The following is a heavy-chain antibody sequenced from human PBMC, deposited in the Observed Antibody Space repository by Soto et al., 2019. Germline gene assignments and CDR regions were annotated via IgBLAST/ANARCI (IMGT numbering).Heavy chain of an antibody. Sequence: GASVKVSCKASGYTFTNYYMHWVRQAPGQGLEWMGIINPSGRSTNYAQKFQGRVTITTDESTSTAYMELSSLRSEDTAVYYCARGLSPRVTTMYYFDYWGQGTLVTVSS. V-gene: IGHV1-46*01. J-gene: IGHJ4*02. CDR1: GYTFTNYY. CDR2: INPSGRST. CDR3: ARGLSPRVTTMYYFDY. D-gene: IGHD5-18*01.